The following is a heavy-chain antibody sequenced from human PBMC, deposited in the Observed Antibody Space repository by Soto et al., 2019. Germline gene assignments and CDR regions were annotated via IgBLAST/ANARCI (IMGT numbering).Heavy chain of an antibody. CDR1: GYTFTSYA. J-gene: IGHJ6*02. Sequence: ASVKVSCKASGYTFTSYAMNWVRQAPGQGLEWMGWINTNTGNPTYAQGFTGRFVFSLDTSVSTAYLQICSLKAEDTAVYYCASGYQLRRPGYYYYYYGMDVWGQGTTVTVS. D-gene: IGHD2-2*01. V-gene: IGHV7-4-1*01. CDR2: INTNTGNP. CDR3: ASGYQLRRPGYYYYYYGMDV.